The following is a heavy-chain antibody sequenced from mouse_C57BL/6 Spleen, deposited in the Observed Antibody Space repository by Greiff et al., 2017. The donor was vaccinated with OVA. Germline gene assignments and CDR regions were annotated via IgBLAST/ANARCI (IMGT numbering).Heavy chain of an antibody. D-gene: IGHD1-1*02. CDR3: ARGGGNYENFDY. V-gene: IGHV1-26*01. J-gene: IGHJ2*01. CDR2: INPNNGGT. CDR1: GYTFTDYY. Sequence: EVKLVESGPELVKPGASVKISCKASGYTFTDYYMNWVKQSHGKSLEWIGDINPNNGGTSYNQKFKGKATLTVDKSSSTAYMELRSLTSEDSAVYYCARGGGNYENFDYWGQGTTLTVSS.